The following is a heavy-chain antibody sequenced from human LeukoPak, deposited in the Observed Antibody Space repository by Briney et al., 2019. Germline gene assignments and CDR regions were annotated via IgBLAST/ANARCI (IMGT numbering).Heavy chain of an antibody. Sequence: SETLSLTCTVSGGSISSYYWSWIRQPPRKGLDWIGYIYYSGSTNYNPSLKSRVTISVDTSKNQFSLKLSSVTAADTAVYYCARVWRGYYYMDVWGKGTTVTVSS. CDR3: ARVWRGYYYMDV. CDR2: IYYSGST. CDR1: GGSISSYY. J-gene: IGHJ6*03. V-gene: IGHV4-59*01.